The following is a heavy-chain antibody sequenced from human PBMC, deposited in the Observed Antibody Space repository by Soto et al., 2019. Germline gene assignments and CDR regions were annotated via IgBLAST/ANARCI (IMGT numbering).Heavy chain of an antibody. CDR2: ISWNSGSI. Sequence: EVQLVESGGGLVQPGRSLRLSCAASGFTFDDYAMHWVRQAPGKGLEWVSGISWNSGSIGYADSVKGRFTISRDNAKNSLYLQMNSLRAEDTALYYCAKRGVGSHYYYMDVWGKGTTVTVSS. CDR1: GFTFDDYA. CDR3: AKRGVGSHYYYMDV. V-gene: IGHV3-9*01. D-gene: IGHD3-10*01. J-gene: IGHJ6*03.